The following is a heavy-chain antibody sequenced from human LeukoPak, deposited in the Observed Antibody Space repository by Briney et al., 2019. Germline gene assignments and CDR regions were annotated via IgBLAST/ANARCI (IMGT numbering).Heavy chain of an antibody. V-gene: IGHV4-59*01. Sequence: PSETLSLTCTVSGGSISSYYWSWIRQPPGKGLEWIGYIYYSGSTNYNPSLKSRVTISVDTSKNQFSLKLSSVTAAGTAVYYCARSTAAGPDYWGQGTLVTVSS. CDR1: GGSISSYY. CDR2: IYYSGST. D-gene: IGHD6-13*01. J-gene: IGHJ4*02. CDR3: ARSTAAGPDY.